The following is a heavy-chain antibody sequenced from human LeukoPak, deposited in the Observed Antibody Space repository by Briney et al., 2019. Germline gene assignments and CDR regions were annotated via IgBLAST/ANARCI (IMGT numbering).Heavy chain of an antibody. D-gene: IGHD6-19*01. CDR3: ARGGWSLDS. J-gene: IGHJ4*02. CDR1: GFTVSTNY. CDR2: IYYDGNT. V-gene: IGHV4-59*02. Sequence: GSLRLSCAASGFTVSTNYMSWVRQAPGKGLEWIGYIYYDGNTNYNPSLKGRVTISVDTSKNQFSLRLSSVTAADTAVYHCARGGWSLDSWGQGTLVTVSS.